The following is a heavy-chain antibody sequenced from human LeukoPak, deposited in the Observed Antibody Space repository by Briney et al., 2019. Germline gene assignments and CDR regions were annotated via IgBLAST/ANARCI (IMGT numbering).Heavy chain of an antibody. CDR3: AREYLDGSGWYAYFDY. J-gene: IGHJ4*02. V-gene: IGHV3-64*04. CDR2: ISSSGGST. Sequence: GGSLRLSCSASGFTFSTYAMHWVRQAPGKGVKYVSAISSSGGSTYYADSVRGRFTISRDNSKNTLYLQMNSLRAEDTAVYYCAREYLDGSGWYAYFDYWGRGTLVTVSS. CDR1: GFTFSTYA. D-gene: IGHD6-19*01.